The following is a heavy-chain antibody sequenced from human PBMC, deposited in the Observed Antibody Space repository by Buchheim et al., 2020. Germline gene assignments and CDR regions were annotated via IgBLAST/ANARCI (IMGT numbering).Heavy chain of an antibody. Sequence: QVQLVESGGGVVQPGRSLRLSCAASGFTFSSYGMHWVRQAPGKGLEWVAVIWYDGSNKYYADSVKGRFTISRDNSKNTLYLQMNSLRAEDTAVYYCAREMITFGGVTPMDVWGQGTT. J-gene: IGHJ6*02. CDR3: AREMITFGGVTPMDV. V-gene: IGHV3-33*01. CDR2: IWYDGSNK. CDR1: GFTFSSYG. D-gene: IGHD3-16*01.